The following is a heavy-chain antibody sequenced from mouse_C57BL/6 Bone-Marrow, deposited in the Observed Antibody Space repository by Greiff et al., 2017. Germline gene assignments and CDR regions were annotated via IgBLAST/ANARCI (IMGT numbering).Heavy chain of an antibody. Sequence: VQLQQSGAELARPGASVTLSCKASGYTFTSYGISWVKQRTGQGLEWIGEIYPRSGNTYYNEKFKGKATLTVDKSSSTAYMELRSLTSDDSAVYYCAIEELITTRIFDYWGQGTTLTVSS. V-gene: IGHV1-81*01. J-gene: IGHJ2*01. CDR1: GYTFTSYG. D-gene: IGHD2-4*01. CDR3: AIEELITTRIFDY. CDR2: IYPRSGNT.